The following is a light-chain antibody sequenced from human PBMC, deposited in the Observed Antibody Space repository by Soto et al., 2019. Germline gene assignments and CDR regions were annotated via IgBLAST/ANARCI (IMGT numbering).Light chain of an antibody. J-gene: IGLJ3*02. V-gene: IGLV2-23*01. Sequence: HSVLTQPASVSGSPGQSITISCTGTSSDVGTYNLVSWYQQHPGKAPKLMIYEGSKRPLGVSNRFSASKSGNTASLTISGLQSEDEADYYCCSFAATSTWVFGGGTQLTVL. CDR3: CSFAATSTWV. CDR1: SSDVGTYNL. CDR2: EGS.